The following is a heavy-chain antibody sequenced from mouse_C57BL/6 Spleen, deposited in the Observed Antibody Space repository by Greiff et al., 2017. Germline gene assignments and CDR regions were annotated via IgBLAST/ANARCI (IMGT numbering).Heavy chain of an antibody. Sequence: EVQRVESGGDLVKPGGSLKLSCAASGFTFSSYGMSWVRQTPDKRLEWVATLSSGGSYTYYPDSVKGRFTISRANAKNTLYLQISSRKAEDTAMCYCGRRAEGNYDAMDYWGQGNSVTVSS. D-gene: IGHD2-1*01. J-gene: IGHJ4*01. V-gene: IGHV5-6*01. CDR3: GRRAEGNYDAMDY. CDR1: GFTFSSYG. CDR2: LSSGGSYT.